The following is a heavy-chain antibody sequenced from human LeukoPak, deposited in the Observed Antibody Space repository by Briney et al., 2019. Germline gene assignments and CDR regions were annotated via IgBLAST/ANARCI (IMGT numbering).Heavy chain of an antibody. D-gene: IGHD2-21*02. CDR3: ARAFDPLLLTFDY. V-gene: IGHV4-34*01. CDR2: INHSGST. Sequence: SETLSLTCAVYAGSFSGSHWTWIRQPPGKGLEWIGEINHSGSTNYNPSLKSRVTISVDTSKNQFSLKLSSVTAADTAVYYCARAFDPLLLTFDYWGQGTLVTVSS. CDR1: AGSFSGSH. J-gene: IGHJ4*02.